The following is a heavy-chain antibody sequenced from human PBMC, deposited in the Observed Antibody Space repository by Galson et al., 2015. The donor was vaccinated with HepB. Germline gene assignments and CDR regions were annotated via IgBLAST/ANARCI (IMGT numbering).Heavy chain of an antibody. CDR3: ARGASYGDYGYGY. CDR1: GYTFTGYY. D-gene: IGHD4-17*01. V-gene: IGHV1-2*04. J-gene: IGHJ4*02. Sequence: SVKVSCKASGYTFTGYYMHWVRQAPGQGLEWMGWINPNSGGTNYAQKFQGWVTMTRDTSISTAYMELSRLRSDDTAVYYCARGASYGDYGYGYWGQGTLVTVSS. CDR2: INPNSGGT.